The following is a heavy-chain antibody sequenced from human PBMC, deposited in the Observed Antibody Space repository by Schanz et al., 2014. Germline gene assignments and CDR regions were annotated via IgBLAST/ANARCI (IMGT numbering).Heavy chain of an antibody. D-gene: IGHD5-18*01. V-gene: IGHV3-21*04. CDR1: GFTFSSYS. Sequence: EVQLLESGGGLVKPGGSLRLSCTASGFTFSSYSMNWVRQAPGKGLEWVSYVSRSTPDIYYADSVKGRFTMSRDNAKNSVFLQMNSLRAEDTAVYYCAKDAENTAMITDYFDYWGQGTLVTVSS. J-gene: IGHJ4*02. CDR2: VSRSTPDI. CDR3: AKDAENTAMITDYFDY.